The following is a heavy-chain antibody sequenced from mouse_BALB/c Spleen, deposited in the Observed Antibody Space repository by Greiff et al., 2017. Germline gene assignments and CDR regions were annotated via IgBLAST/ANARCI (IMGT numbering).Heavy chain of an antibody. CDR3: ARGANFLMDY. Sequence: DVQLVESGGGLVQPGGSRKLSCAASGFTFSSFGMHWVRQAPEKGLEWVAYISSGSSTIYYADTVKGRFTISRDNPKNTLFLQMTSLRSEDTAMYYCARGANFLMDYWDQGTSVTVSS. CDR1: GFTFSSFG. D-gene: IGHD4-1*01. J-gene: IGHJ4*01. V-gene: IGHV5-17*02. CDR2: ISSGSSTI.